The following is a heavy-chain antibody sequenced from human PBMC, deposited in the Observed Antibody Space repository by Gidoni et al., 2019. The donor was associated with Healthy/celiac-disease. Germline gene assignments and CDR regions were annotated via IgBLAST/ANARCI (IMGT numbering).Heavy chain of an antibody. CDR2: ISSSSSTI. V-gene: IGHV3-48*01. Sequence: EVQLVESGGGLVQPGGSLRLSCPAFGFTFSSYSMNWVRQAPGKGLDWVSYISSSSSTIYYADSVKGRFTISRDNAKNSLYLQMNSLRAEDTAVYYCARSSSGWWRYYFDYWGQGTLVTVSS. CDR1: GFTFSSYS. D-gene: IGHD6-19*01. CDR3: ARSSSGWWRYYFDY. J-gene: IGHJ4*02.